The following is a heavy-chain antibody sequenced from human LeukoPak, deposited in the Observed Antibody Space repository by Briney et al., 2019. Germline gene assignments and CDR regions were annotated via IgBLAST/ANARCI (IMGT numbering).Heavy chain of an antibody. V-gene: IGHV3-23*01. CDR1: GFTFSSYA. D-gene: IGHD6-13*01. Sequence: GGSLRLSCAASGFTFSSYAMSWVRQAPGKGLEWVSAISGSGGSTYYADSVKGRFTISRDNSKNTLYLQMNSLRAEDTAVYYCAKGGNRESSSWYHYYYMDVWGKGTTVTVSS. CDR2: ISGSGGST. CDR3: AKGGNRESSSWYHYYYMDV. J-gene: IGHJ6*03.